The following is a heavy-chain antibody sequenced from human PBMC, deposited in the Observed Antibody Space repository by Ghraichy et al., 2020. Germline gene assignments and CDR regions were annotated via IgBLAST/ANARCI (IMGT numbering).Heavy chain of an antibody. V-gene: IGHV3-73*01. Sequence: GGSLRLSCAASGFTFSGSAMHWVRQASGKGLEWVGRIRSKANSYATAYAASVKGRFTISRDDSKNTAYLQMNSLKTEDTAVYYCFPHRTDSDGGGDYYYYYGMDVWGQGTTVTVSS. CDR2: IRSKANSYAT. CDR1: GFTFSGSA. D-gene: IGHD2-15*01. CDR3: FPHRTDSDGGGDYYYYYGMDV. J-gene: IGHJ6*02.